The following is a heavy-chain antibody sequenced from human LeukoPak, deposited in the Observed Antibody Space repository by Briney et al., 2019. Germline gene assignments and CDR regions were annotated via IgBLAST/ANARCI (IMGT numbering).Heavy chain of an antibody. CDR2: ISSSSSYI. CDR3: ARASPHCSGGSCYPTYYYYMDV. J-gene: IGHJ6*03. Sequence: GGSLRLSCAASGLTFSSYSMNWVRQAPGKGLEWVSSISSSSSYIYYADSVKGRFTISRDNAKNSLYLQMNSLRAEDTAVYYCARASPHCSGGSCYPTYYYYMDVWSKGTTVTVSS. D-gene: IGHD2-15*01. CDR1: GLTFSSYS. V-gene: IGHV3-21*01.